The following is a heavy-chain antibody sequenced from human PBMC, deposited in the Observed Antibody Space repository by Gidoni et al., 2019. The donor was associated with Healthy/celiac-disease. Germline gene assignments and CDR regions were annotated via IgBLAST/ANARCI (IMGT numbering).Heavy chain of an antibody. V-gene: IGHV3-23*01. J-gene: IGHJ4*02. CDR2: ISGSGGST. D-gene: IGHD6-19*01. CDR3: AKDYGGGWYYFDY. Sequence: EVQLLESGGGLVQPGGTLRLSCAASGFTFSSYAMSWVRQAPGKGLEWVSAISGSGGSTYYADSVKGRFTISRDNSKNTLYLQMNSLRAEDTAVYYCAKDYGGGWYYFDYWGQGTLVTVSS. CDR1: GFTFSSYA.